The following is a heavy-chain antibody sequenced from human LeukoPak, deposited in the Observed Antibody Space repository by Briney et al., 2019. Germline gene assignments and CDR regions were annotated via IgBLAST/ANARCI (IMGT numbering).Heavy chain of an antibody. CDR3: ARGTGILWFGELFAPPRYFDY. CDR1: GGSFSGYY. CDR2: INHSGST. D-gene: IGHD3-10*01. J-gene: IGHJ4*02. V-gene: IGHV4-34*01. Sequence: ASETLSLTCAVYGGSFSGYYWSWIRQPPGKGLEWIGEINHSGSTNYNPSLKSRVTISVDTSKNQFSLKLSSVTAADTAVYYCARGTGILWFGELFAPPRYFDYWGQGTLVTVSS.